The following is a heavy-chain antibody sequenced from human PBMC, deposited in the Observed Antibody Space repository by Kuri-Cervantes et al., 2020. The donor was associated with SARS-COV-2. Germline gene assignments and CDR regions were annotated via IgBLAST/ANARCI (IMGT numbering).Heavy chain of an antibody. D-gene: IGHD2-15*01. Sequence: GGSLRLSCAASGFSVGTNYMSWVRQAPGKGLEWVSVIYSGSNTYYADSVKGRFTIARDNSKNTLNLQMNSLRVEDTGVYYCARDTGKGYCGGGRCQDAYDIWAQGTTVTVSS. CDR3: ARDTGKGYCGGGRCQDAYDI. J-gene: IGHJ3*02. CDR2: IYSGSNT. V-gene: IGHV3-53*01. CDR1: GFSVGTNY.